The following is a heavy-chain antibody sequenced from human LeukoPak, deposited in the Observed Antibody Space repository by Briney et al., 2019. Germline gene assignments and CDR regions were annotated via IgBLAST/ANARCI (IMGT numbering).Heavy chain of an antibody. D-gene: IGHD1-1*01. V-gene: IGHV4-4*07. CDR2: IYTSGST. Sequence: SETLSLTCTVSGGSISSYYWSWVRQPPGKGLEWIGRIYTSGSTKYNPSLKSQVTISLDTSKNQFSLKVSSVTAADTAMYYCATTRWTSERGGFDYWGQGTLVTVSS. CDR3: ATTRWTSERGGFDY. CDR1: GGSISSYY. J-gene: IGHJ4*02.